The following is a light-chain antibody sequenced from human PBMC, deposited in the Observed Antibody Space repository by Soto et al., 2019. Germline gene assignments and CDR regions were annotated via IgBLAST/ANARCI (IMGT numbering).Light chain of an antibody. CDR3: QKYNSDADT. V-gene: IGKV1-5*01. Sequence: DIQMTQSPSTRSASVGDRGTSTCRASQSINIWLAWYQQKPGKAPKLLIYDASSLQSGVPSRFRGSTSGTEFTLTISSLQPEDVATYYCQKYNSDADTFGGGTKVDIK. CDR1: QSINIW. CDR2: DAS. J-gene: IGKJ4*01.